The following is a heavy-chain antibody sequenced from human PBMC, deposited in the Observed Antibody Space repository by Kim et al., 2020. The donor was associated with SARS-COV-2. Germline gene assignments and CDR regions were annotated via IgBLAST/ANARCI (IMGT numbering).Heavy chain of an antibody. D-gene: IGHD3-3*01. CDR3: ARDRVIRFLEWLFPYTYYYYGMDV. CDR2: IIPIFGTA. Sequence: ASVKVSCKASGGTFSSYAISWVRQAPGQGLEWMGGIIPIFGTANYAQKFQGRVTITADESTSTAYMELSSLRSEDTAVYYCARDRVIRFLEWLFPYTYYYYGMDVWGQGTTVTVSS. V-gene: IGHV1-69*13. CDR1: GGTFSSYA. J-gene: IGHJ6*02.